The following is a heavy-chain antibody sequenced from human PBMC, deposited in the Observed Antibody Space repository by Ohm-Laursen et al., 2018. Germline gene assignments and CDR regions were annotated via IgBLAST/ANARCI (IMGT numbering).Heavy chain of an antibody. V-gene: IGHV4-59*07. CDR2: IYYSGST. CDR3: ARASNVHTAMVWADTFDI. D-gene: IGHD5-18*01. CDR1: GGSISGYY. Sequence: SDTLSLTCTVSGGSISGYYWSWIRQPPGKGLEWIGYIYYSGSTNYNPSLKSRVTISVDTSKKQFSLMLTSVTAADTAVYYCARASNVHTAMVWADTFDIWGQGTMVTVSS. J-gene: IGHJ3*02.